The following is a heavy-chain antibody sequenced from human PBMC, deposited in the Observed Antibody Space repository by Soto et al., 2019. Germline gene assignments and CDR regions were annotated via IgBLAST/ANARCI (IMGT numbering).Heavy chain of an antibody. V-gene: IGHV3-30*04. Sequence: QVRLVESGGGVVQPGRSLRLSCAASGFTFSNYAMHWVRQAPGKGLEWVAVISYDGSNKYYADSVKGRFTISRDNSKNTLYLQMNSLRAEDTAVYYCARERAGLGVGATFDYWGQGTLVTVSS. CDR3: ARERAGLGVGATFDY. CDR2: ISYDGSNK. D-gene: IGHD1-26*01. CDR1: GFTFSNYA. J-gene: IGHJ4*02.